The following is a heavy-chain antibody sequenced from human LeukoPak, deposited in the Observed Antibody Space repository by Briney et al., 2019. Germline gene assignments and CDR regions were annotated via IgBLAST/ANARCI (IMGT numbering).Heavy chain of an antibody. CDR2: IIPIFGTA. CDR1: GGTFSSYA. Sequence: SVKVSCKASGGTFSSYAISWVRQAPGQGLEWMGGIIPIFGTANYAQKFQGRVTITTDESTSTAYMELSSLRSEDTAVYYCARSTDYYDYFDNWGQGTLVTVSS. CDR3: ARSTDYYDYFDN. V-gene: IGHV1-69*05. J-gene: IGHJ4*02. D-gene: IGHD3-10*01.